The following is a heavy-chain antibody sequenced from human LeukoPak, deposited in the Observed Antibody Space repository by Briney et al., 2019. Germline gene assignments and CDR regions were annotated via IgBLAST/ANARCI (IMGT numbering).Heavy chain of an antibody. V-gene: IGHV4-59*01. CDR2: IYSSGSP. Sequence: SETLSLTCTVSGGSISGYYWSWIRQPPGKGLEWIGYIYSSGSPNYTPSLKSRVTISVDTSKNQFSLMLKSVTAADTAMYYCARYALNWFDPWGQGTLVTVSS. CDR3: ARYALNWFDP. D-gene: IGHD2-2*01. J-gene: IGHJ5*02. CDR1: GGSISGYY.